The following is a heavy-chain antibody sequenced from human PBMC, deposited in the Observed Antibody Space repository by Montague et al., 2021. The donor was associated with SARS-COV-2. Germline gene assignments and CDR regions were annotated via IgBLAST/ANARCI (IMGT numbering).Heavy chain of an antibody. D-gene: IGHD4-23*01. CDR2: IYYSGTT. CDR3: ARGGGNSAVHYYDGMDV. CDR1: GGPISRNY. Sequence: SETLSLICTVSGGPISRNYWNWIRQPPGKGLEWIGYIYYSGTTNCNLSLKSRVTMSVDTSKNQFSLKLNSVTAADTAVYYCARGGGNSAVHYYDGMDVWGLGTTVTVSS. J-gene: IGHJ6*02. V-gene: IGHV4-59*01.